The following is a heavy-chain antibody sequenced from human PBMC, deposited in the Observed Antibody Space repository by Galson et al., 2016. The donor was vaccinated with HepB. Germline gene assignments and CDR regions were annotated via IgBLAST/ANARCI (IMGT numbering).Heavy chain of an antibody. CDR2: ISSSSRGE. D-gene: IGHD4-11*01. CDR3: ARDSGSVGSNDYKSFDY. Sequence: SLRLSCAGSGLSLTDDGMSWVRQAPGKGLEWISYISSSSRGEYYVGSVRGRFTISRDNAKNSIYLQMNSLRAEDTAIYYCARDSGSVGSNDYKSFDYWGQGTLVTVSS. V-gene: IGHV3-48*04. J-gene: IGHJ4*02. CDR1: GLSLTDDG.